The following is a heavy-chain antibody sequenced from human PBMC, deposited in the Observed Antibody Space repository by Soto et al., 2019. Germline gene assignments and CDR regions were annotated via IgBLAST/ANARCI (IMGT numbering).Heavy chain of an antibody. J-gene: IGHJ6*02. CDR3: ARGDIVVVPAAIRFYGMDV. CDR2: INPNSGGT. CDR1: GYTFTGYY. D-gene: IGHD2-2*02. V-gene: IGHV1-2*04. Sequence: ASVNVSCKASGYTFTGYYMHWVRQAPGQGLEWMGWINPNSGGTNYAQKFQGWVTMTRDTSISTAYMELSRLRSDDTAVYYCARGDIVVVPAAIRFYGMDVWGQGTTVTVSS.